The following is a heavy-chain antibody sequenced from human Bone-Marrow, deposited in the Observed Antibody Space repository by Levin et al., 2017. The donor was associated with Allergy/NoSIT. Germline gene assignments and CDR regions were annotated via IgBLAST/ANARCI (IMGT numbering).Heavy chain of an antibody. V-gene: IGHV1-69*13. J-gene: IGHJ5*02. Sequence: SVKVSCKASGGTFSSYAISWVRQAPGQGLEWMGGIIPIFGTANYAQKFQGRVTITADESTSTAYMELSSLRSEDTAVYYCAREGRDYYDSSGDRWFDPWGQGTLVTVSS. CDR2: IIPIFGTA. CDR1: GGTFSSYA. D-gene: IGHD3-22*01. CDR3: AREGRDYYDSSGDRWFDP.